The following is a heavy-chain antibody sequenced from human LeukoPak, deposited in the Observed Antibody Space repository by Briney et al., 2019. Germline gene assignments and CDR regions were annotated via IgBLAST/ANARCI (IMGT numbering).Heavy chain of an antibody. D-gene: IGHD2-8*01. CDR1: GYTFTSYY. CDR3: ATAPNGGNAY. CDR2: INPSGGST. J-gene: IGHJ4*02. V-gene: IGHV1-46*01. Sequence: ASVKVSCKASGYTFTSYYMHWVRQAPGQGLEWMGIINPSGGSTSYAQKFQGRVTMTRDTSTSTVYMEQSSLRSEDTAVYYCATAPNGGNAYWGQGTLVTVSS.